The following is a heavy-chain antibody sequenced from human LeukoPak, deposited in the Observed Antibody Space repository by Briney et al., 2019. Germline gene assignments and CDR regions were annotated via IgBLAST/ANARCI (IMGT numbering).Heavy chain of an antibody. CDR2: ISAYNVNT. Sequence: ASVKVSCNASGYTFNTYGISWVRQAPGQGLEWMGWISAYNVNTNYAQKLQVRVTMTTDTSTSTAYMELRSLRSDDTAVYYCARVIPQYYYDSSGPVDYWGQGTLVTVSS. V-gene: IGHV1-18*01. D-gene: IGHD3-22*01. J-gene: IGHJ4*02. CDR3: ARVIPQYYYDSSGPVDY. CDR1: GYTFNTYG.